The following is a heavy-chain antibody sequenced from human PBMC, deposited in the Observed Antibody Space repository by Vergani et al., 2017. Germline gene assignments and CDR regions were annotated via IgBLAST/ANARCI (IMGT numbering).Heavy chain of an antibody. D-gene: IGHD3-16*01. CDR3: AKDGGRRFGGSFDI. CDR1: GFTFDDYA. Sequence: EVQLVESGGVVVQPGGSLRLSCAASGFTFDDYAMHWVRQAPGKGLEWVSLISWDGGSTYYADSVKGRFTISRDNSKSSLYLQMNSLRAEDTALYYCAKDGGRRFGGSFDIWGQGTMVTVSS. CDR2: ISWDGGST. V-gene: IGHV3-43D*03. J-gene: IGHJ3*02.